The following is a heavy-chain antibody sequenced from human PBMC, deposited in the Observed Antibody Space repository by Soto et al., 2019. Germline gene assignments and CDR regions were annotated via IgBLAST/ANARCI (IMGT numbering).Heavy chain of an antibody. CDR1: GGSFSGYY. CDR2: INHSGST. Sequence: SETLSLTCAVYGGSFSGYYWSWIRQPPGKGLEWIGEINHSGSTNYNPSLKSRVTISVDTSKNQFSLKLSSVTAADTAVYYCASDHGNDYDILTGYWSWGQGTLVT. J-gene: IGHJ4*02. CDR3: ASDHGNDYDILTGYWS. D-gene: IGHD3-9*01. V-gene: IGHV4-34*01.